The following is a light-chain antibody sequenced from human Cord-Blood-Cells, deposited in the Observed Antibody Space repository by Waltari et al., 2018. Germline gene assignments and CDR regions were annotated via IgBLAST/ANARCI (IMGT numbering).Light chain of an antibody. CDR2: DVS. V-gene: IGLV2-11*01. J-gene: IGLJ1*01. CDR3: CSYAGSYTYV. CDR1: SSDVGGYNY. Sequence: QSALTQPRSVSGSPGQSVTISCPGTSSDVGGYNYCSWYQQHPGKAPKLMIYDVSKRPSGFPDRFSGSKSGNTASLTISGLQAEDEADYYCCSYAGSYTYVFGTGTKVTVL.